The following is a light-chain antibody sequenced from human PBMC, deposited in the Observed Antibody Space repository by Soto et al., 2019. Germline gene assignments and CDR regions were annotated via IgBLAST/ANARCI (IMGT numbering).Light chain of an antibody. V-gene: IGKV1-39*01. J-gene: IGKJ1*01. Sequence: DIQMTQSPSSLAASVGDRVTITCRASQAISTSLSWYQPKPGKAPNLLIYGASSLQRGVPSRFSASGSGTDFTLTISSLQPEDFATYFCLQSSSIPWTFGQGTKVDIK. CDR2: GAS. CDR1: QAISTS. CDR3: LQSSSIPWT.